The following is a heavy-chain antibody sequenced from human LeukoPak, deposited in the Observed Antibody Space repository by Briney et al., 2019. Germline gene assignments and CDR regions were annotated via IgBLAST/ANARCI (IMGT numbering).Heavy chain of an antibody. CDR3: ARVPCSSTSCDYYYYYDMDV. D-gene: IGHD2-2*01. CDR2: INHSGST. V-gene: IGHV4-34*01. Sequence: SETLSLTCAVYGGSFSGYYWSWIRQPPGKGLEWIGEINHSGSTNYNPSLKSRVTVSVDTSKNQFSLKKSSVTAADTAVYYCARVPCSSTSCDYYYYYDMDVWGQGTTVTVSS. J-gene: IGHJ6*02. CDR1: GGSFSGYY.